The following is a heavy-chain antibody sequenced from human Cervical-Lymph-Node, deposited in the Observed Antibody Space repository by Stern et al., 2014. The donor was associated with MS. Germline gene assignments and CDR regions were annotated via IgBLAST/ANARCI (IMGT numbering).Heavy chain of an antibody. V-gene: IGHV3-30*18. CDR3: AKEGAVLVKSYGLDV. CDR1: GFTFSSYV. CDR2: ISFDGTNE. D-gene: IGHD2-21*01. Sequence: QVQLVESGGGVVQPGKSLRLSCAAAGFTFSSYVMYWVLQAPGKGLEWVAVISFDGTNEYYAAPVKGRFTISRDNSKNTLFLQMNSLRAEDTAVYYCAKEGAVLVKSYGLDVWGQGTTVTVS. J-gene: IGHJ6*02.